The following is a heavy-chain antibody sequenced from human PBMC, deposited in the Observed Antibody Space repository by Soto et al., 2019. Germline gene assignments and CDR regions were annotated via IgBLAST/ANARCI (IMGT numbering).Heavy chain of an antibody. J-gene: IGHJ6*03. V-gene: IGHV1-18*01. CDR1: GYTFISYA. CDR3: ARSPGYYYYMDV. Sequence: ASVKVSCKASGYTFISYAFSWVRQAPGQGLEWMGWISPYSGNTHYAQKLQGRVTMTTDTSTSTVDMELRSLRFDDTAVYYCARSPGYYYYMDVWGKGTTVTVSS. D-gene: IGHD2-2*03. CDR2: ISPYSGNT.